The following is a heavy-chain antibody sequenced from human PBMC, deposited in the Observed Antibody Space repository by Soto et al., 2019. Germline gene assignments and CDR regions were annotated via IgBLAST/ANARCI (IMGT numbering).Heavy chain of an antibody. D-gene: IGHD4-17*01. Sequence: QLQMQESGSGLVKPSQTLSLTCAVSGGSISSGGYSWSWIRQPPGKGLEWIGYIYHSGSTYYNPSLKSRVTISVDRSKNQFSLKPSSVTAAGTAVYYCAMGMTTVTTYDVWGQGTLVTVSS. CDR2: IYHSGST. J-gene: IGHJ1*01. CDR3: AMGMTTVTTYDV. V-gene: IGHV4-30-2*01. CDR1: GGSISSGGYS.